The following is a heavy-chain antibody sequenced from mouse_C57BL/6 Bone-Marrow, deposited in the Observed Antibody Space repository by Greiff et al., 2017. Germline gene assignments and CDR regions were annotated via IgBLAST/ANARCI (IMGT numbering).Heavy chain of an antibody. CDR2: IDPETGGT. Sequence: QVQLQQSGAELVRPGASVTLSCKASGYTFTDYEMHWVKQTPVQGLEWIGAIDPETGGTAYNQKFKGKAILTADKSSSTAYMELRSLTSEDSAVYYCTSLLWLRREGFAYWGQGTLVTVSA. CDR3: TSLLWLRREGFAY. CDR1: GYTFTDYE. V-gene: IGHV1-15*01. J-gene: IGHJ3*01. D-gene: IGHD2-2*01.